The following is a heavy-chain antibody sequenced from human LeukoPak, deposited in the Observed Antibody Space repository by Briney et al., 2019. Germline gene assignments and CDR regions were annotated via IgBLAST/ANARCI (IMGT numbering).Heavy chain of an antibody. CDR2: ISSGGSYI. Sequence: GGSLRLSCAASGFTFSSYSMNWVRQAPGKGLEWVSSISSGGSYIYYADSVKGRFTISRDNTKNSLYLQMSSLRAEDTAVYYCAREGPYGSGSYYNNYFDYWGQGTLVTVSS. V-gene: IGHV3-21*01. D-gene: IGHD3-10*01. J-gene: IGHJ4*02. CDR1: GFTFSSYS. CDR3: AREGPYGSGSYYNNYFDY.